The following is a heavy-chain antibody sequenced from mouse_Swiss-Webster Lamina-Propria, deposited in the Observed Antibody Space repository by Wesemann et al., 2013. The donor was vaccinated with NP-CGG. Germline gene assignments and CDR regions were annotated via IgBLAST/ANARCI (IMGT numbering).Heavy chain of an antibody. V-gene: IGHV1S22*01. J-gene: IGHJ2*01. D-gene: IGHD2-1*01. CDR3: TLHYGNYASY. Sequence: LQQPGSELVRPGASVKLSCKASGYTFTSYWMHWVKQRHGQGLEWIGNIYPGSGSTNYDEKFKSKGTLTVDTSSSTAYMHLSSLTSEDSAVYYCTLHYGNYASYWGQGTTLTVSS. CDR2: IYPGSGST. CDR1: GYTFTSYW.